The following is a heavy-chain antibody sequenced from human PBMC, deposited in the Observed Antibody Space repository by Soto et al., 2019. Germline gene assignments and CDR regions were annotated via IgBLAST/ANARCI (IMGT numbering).Heavy chain of an antibody. CDR1: GYTFTDYG. D-gene: IGHD3-3*01. J-gene: IGHJ5*02. CDR2: ISTYNENT. Sequence: QVQLVQSGAEVKKPGASVRVSCQASGYTFTDYGINWVRQAPGHGLEWMGWISTYNENTKYAQNVQGRVTLTTDTSTRTAYMEMRSLRSDDTAVYYCARDSADTFWSAYSHESKYFDPWGQGTLVTVSS. V-gene: IGHV1-18*01. CDR3: ARDSADTFWSAYSHESKYFDP.